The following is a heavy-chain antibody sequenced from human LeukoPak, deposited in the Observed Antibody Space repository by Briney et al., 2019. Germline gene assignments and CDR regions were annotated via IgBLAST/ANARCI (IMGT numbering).Heavy chain of an antibody. V-gene: IGHV3-23*01. CDR2: ISGSGGAT. Sequence: GGSLRLSCAASGFTFSSYGMNWVRQAPGKGLEWVSGISGSGGATYYADSVKGRFTISRDDPHNTLYLQMNSLRAEDTAVYFCARGGVDYYGSGTYYLMYYFDYWGQGALVTVSS. CDR3: ARGGVDYYGSGTYYLMYYFDY. D-gene: IGHD3-10*01. J-gene: IGHJ4*02. CDR1: GFTFSSYG.